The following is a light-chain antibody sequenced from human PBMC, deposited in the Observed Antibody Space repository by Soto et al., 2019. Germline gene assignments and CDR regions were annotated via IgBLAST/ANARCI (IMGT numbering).Light chain of an antibody. V-gene: IGLV1-44*01. CDR1: SSNIGSDT. J-gene: IGLJ2*01. CDR2: SNN. Sequence: QSVLTQPPSASGTPGQRVTISCSGSSSNIGSDTVNWYQQLPGTAPKLLIYSNNQRPSGVPDRLSGSKSGTSASLAITGLQSEDEADYYCGAWDDSLNGPVFGGGTKLTVL. CDR3: GAWDDSLNGPV.